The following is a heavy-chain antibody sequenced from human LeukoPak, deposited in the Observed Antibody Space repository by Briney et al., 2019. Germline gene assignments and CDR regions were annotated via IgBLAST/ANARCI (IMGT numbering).Heavy chain of an antibody. CDR2: ISSSSSYI. CDR3: ARTLLGAVSFDY. D-gene: IGHD3-16*01. CDR1: GFTFSSYS. V-gene: IGHV3-21*01. J-gene: IGHJ4*02. Sequence: GGSLRLSRAASGFTFSSYSMNWVRQAPAKGLEWVSSISSSSSYIYYADSVKGRFTISRDNAKNSLYLQMNSVRAEDRAVYYCARTLLGAVSFDYRGQGTLVTVSS.